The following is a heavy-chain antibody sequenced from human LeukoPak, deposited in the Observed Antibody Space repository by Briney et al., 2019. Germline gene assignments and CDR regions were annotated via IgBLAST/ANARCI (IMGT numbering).Heavy chain of an antibody. V-gene: IGHV1-24*01. CDR2: FDPEDGET. D-gene: IGHD3-3*01. CDR1: GYTLTELS. J-gene: IGHJ4*02. Sequence: ASVTVSCKVSGYTLTELSMHWVRQAPGKGLEWMGGFDPEDGETIYAQKFQGRVTMTEDTSTDTAYMELSSLRSEDTAVYYCARVLPRGPYDFWSGYLDYWGQGTLVTVSS. CDR3: ARVLPRGPYDFWSGYLDY.